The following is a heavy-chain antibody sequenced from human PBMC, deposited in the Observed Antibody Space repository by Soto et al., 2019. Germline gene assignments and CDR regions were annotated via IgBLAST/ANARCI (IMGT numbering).Heavy chain of an antibody. V-gene: IGHV4-30-2*01. CDR3: ARGRRYSSSWYSDY. Sequence: SETLSLTCAVSGGSISSGGYSWSWIRQPPGKGLEWIGYIYHSGSTYYNPSLKSRVTISVDRSKNQFSLKLSSVTAADTAVYYCARGRRYSSSWYSDYWGQGTLVTVS. CDR2: IYHSGST. D-gene: IGHD6-13*01. J-gene: IGHJ4*02. CDR1: GGSISSGGYS.